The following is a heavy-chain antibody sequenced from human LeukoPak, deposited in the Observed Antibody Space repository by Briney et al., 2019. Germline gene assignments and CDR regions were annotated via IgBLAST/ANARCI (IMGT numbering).Heavy chain of an antibody. CDR2: IYYSGST. D-gene: IGHD5-18*01. V-gene: IGHV4-59*08. J-gene: IGHJ4*02. Sequence: SETLSLTCTVSGGSISSYYWSWIRQPPGKGLEWIGYIYYSGSTNYNPSLKSRVTISVDTSKNQFSLKLSSVTAADTAVYYCARRRGYSYGLDYWGQGTLVTVSS. CDR3: ARRRGYSYGLDY. CDR1: GGSISSYY.